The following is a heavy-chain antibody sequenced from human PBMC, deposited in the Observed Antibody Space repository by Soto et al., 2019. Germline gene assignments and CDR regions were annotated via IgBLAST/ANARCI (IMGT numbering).Heavy chain of an antibody. CDR2: ISSSSSYI. Sequence: PGGSLRLSCAASGFTFSSYSMNWVRQAPGKGLEWVSSISSSSSYIYYADSVKGRFTISRDNAKNPLYLQMNSLRAEDTAVYYCARSCSSSNCMRGNGPLDMWGLGTMVTVSS. J-gene: IGHJ3*02. CDR3: ARSCSSSNCMRGNGPLDM. D-gene: IGHD2-2*01. V-gene: IGHV3-21*01. CDR1: GFTFSSYS.